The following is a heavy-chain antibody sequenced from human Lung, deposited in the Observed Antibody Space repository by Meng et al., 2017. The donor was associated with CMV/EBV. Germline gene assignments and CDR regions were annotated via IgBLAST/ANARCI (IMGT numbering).Heavy chain of an antibody. V-gene: IGHV3-23*01. CDR2: VLGTGPT. J-gene: IGHJ4*02. CDR1: GLTFNNYA. Sequence: CSASGLTFNNYAMTWVRQAPGKGLAWVSTVLGTGPTYYADYVKGRFTISRDDSRNTLFLQLNSLRDEDTAVFYCARGDSSTTWLVFDYWGLGTLVTVSS. D-gene: IGHD6-13*01. CDR3: ARGDSSTTWLVFDY.